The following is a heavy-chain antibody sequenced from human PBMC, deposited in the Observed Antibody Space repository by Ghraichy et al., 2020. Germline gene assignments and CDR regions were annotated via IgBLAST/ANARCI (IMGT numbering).Heavy chain of an antibody. CDR3: ARDEIVVVPAAILKGGYYYYGMDV. J-gene: IGHJ6*02. V-gene: IGHV3-48*02. CDR1: GFTFSSYS. Sequence: LSLTCAASGFTFSSYSMNWVRQAPGKGLEWVSYISSSSSTIYYADSVKGRFTISRDNAKNSLYLQMNSLRDEDTAVYYCARDEIVVVPAAILKGGYYYYGMDVWGQGTTVTVSS. CDR2: ISSSSSTI. D-gene: IGHD2-2*02.